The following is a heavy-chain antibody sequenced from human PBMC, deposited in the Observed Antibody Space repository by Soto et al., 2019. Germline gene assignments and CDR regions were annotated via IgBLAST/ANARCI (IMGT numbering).Heavy chain of an antibody. CDR3: ASLGWGWLTPLYT. J-gene: IGHJ5*02. V-gene: IGHV3-23*01. CDR1: GFTFSNYA. D-gene: IGHD3-16*01. CDR2: MSGSDT. Sequence: EVQLLESGGGLVQPGGSLRLSCVASGFTFSNYAMSWVRQAPGKGLEWVSVMSGSDTYYADSVKGRFTISRDNSKNTLSLLMNSLRGDDTAVYYCASLGWGWLTPLYTWGQGTLVTVSS.